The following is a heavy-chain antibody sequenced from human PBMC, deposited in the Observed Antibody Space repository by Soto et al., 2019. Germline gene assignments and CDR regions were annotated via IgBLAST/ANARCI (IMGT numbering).Heavy chain of an antibody. J-gene: IGHJ4*02. CDR2: ISYDGSNK. CDR3: GKGEYYDSSGLTNY. D-gene: IGHD3-22*01. V-gene: IGHV3-30*18. CDR1: GFTFSSYG. Sequence: AGSLRLSCAASGFTFSSYGMHWVRQAPCKGLEWVAVISYDGSNKYYADSVKGRFTISRDNSKNTLYLQMNSLRAEDTAVYYCGKGEYYDSSGLTNYWGKGAEVSVSS.